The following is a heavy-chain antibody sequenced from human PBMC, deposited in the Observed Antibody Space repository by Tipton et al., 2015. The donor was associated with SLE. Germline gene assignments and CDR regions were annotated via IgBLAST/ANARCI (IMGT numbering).Heavy chain of an antibody. D-gene: IGHD6-19*01. CDR1: GFTFSNYW. V-gene: IGHV3-74*01. J-gene: IGHJ3*02. CDR3: ARPSGWYKGAFDI. Sequence: GSLRLSCAASGFTFSNYWMHWVRQAPGKGLVWVSHINSDGSSTRDADSVKGRFTISRDNAKNTLYLQMNSLRVEDTAVYYCARPSGWYKGAFDIWGQGTMVTVSS. CDR2: INSDGSST.